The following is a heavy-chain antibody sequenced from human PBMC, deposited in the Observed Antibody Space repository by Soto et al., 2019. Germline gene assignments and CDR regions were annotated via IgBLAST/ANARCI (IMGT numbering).Heavy chain of an antibody. J-gene: IGHJ4*02. CDR1: GFTFSSYG. CDR3: ARDSKGGFDY. Sequence: QVQLVESGGGVVQPGRSLRLSCAASGFTFSSYGMHWVRQAPGKGLEWVAVIWYDGSNKYYADSVKGRFTISRDNSKNPMYLQMNSLRAEDTAVYYCARDSKGGFDYWGQGTLVTVSS. V-gene: IGHV3-33*01. CDR2: IWYDGSNK. D-gene: IGHD3-16*01.